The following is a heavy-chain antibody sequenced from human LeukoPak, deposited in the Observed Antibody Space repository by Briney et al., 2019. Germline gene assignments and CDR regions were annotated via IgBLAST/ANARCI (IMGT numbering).Heavy chain of an antibody. CDR2: IVVGSGNT. V-gene: IGHV1-58*01. CDR3: ASSCSSTNCYGRSDY. D-gene: IGHD2-2*01. Sequence: GTSVKVSCKASGFTFTSSAVQWVRQARGQRLEWIGWIVVGSGNTNYAQKFQERVTITRDMSTSTAYMELSSLRSEETAVYYCASSCSSTNCYGRSDYWGQGTLVTVSS. J-gene: IGHJ4*02. CDR1: GFTFTSSA.